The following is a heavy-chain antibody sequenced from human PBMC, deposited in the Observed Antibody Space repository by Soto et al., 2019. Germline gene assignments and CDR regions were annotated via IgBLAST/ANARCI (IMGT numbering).Heavy chain of an antibody. Sequence: QVQLQQWGAGLLKPSETLSLTCAVYGGSFSGYYWSWIRQPPGKGLEWIGEINHSGSTNYNPSLKSRVTISVDTSKNQFSLKLSSVTDADTAVYYCARGQYSSSPGRFGYGMDVWGQGTTVTVSS. CDR1: GGSFSGYY. D-gene: IGHD6-6*01. CDR3: ARGQYSSSPGRFGYGMDV. V-gene: IGHV4-34*01. CDR2: INHSGST. J-gene: IGHJ6*02.